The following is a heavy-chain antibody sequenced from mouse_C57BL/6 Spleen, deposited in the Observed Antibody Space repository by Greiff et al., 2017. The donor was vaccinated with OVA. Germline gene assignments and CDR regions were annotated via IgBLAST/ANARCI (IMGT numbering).Heavy chain of an antibody. CDR3: ARSGYGSSYVGFAY. V-gene: IGHV1-85*01. CDR1: GYTFTSYD. Sequence: VKLQESGPELVKPGASVKLSCKASGYTFTSYDINWVKQRPGQGLEWIGWIYPRDGSTKYNEKFKGKATLTVDTSSSTAYMELHSLTSEDSAVYFCARSGYGSSYVGFAYWGQGTLVTVSA. D-gene: IGHD1-1*01. CDR2: IYPRDGST. J-gene: IGHJ3*01.